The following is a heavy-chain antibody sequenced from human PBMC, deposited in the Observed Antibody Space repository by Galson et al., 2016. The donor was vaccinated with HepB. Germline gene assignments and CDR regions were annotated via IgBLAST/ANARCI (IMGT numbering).Heavy chain of an antibody. CDR1: GYTFTDFY. Sequence: SVKVSCKASGYTFTDFYMHWVRQAPGQGLEWMGWINPNSGRTNYAQKFQGRVGMTRDTSISTAYMELSRLTFDDTAVYYCARAIADLKAPYNYYYMYVWGKGTTVAVSS. J-gene: IGHJ6*03. CDR3: ARAIADLKAPYNYYYMYV. CDR2: INPNSGRT. D-gene: IGHD2-21*01. V-gene: IGHV1-2*02.